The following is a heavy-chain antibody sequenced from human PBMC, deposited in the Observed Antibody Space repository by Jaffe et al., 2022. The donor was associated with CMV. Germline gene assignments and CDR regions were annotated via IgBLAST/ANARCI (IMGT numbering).Heavy chain of an antibody. CDR3: ARVTRYFDWLHPHNLLDY. J-gene: IGHJ4*02. CDR2: IDPSDSYT. Sequence: EVQLVQSGAEVKKPGESLRISCKGSGYSFTSYWISWVRQMPGKGLEWMGRIDPSDSYTNYSPSFQGHVTISADKSISTAYLQWSSLKASDTAMYYCARVTRYFDWLHPHNLLDYWGQGTLVTVSS. D-gene: IGHD3-9*01. CDR1: GYSFTSYW. V-gene: IGHV5-10-1*03.